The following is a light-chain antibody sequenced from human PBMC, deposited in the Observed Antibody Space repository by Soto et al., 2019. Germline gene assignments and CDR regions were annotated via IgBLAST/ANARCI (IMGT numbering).Light chain of an antibody. CDR1: QIIGSY. J-gene: IGKJ3*01. CDR3: QQGSSLPFT. CDR2: ITS. V-gene: IGKV1-39*01. Sequence: DIQMTQSPSSLSASVGDRVTITCRASQIIGSYLNWYQQKPGKAPELLIYITSSLKSGVPSRFSGSGSGTDFTLTISSLQPDDFGTYYCQQGSSLPFTFGPGTKVDIK.